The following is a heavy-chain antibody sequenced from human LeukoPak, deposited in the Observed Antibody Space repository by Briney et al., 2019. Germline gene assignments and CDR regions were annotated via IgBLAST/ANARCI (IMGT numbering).Heavy chain of an antibody. D-gene: IGHD2-2*02. CDR3: ARLYCSSTSCYKGNWFDP. CDR1: GYTFTSYD. J-gene: IGHJ5*02. Sequence: GASVKVSCKASGYTFTSYDINWVRQATGQGLGWMGWMNPNSGNTGYAQKFQGRVTMTRNTSISTAYMELSSLRSEDTAVYYCARLYCSSTSCYKGNWFDPWGQGTLVTVSS. CDR2: MNPNSGNT. V-gene: IGHV1-8*01.